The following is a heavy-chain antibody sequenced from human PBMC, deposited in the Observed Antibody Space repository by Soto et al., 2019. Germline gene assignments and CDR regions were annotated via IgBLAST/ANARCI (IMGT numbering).Heavy chain of an antibody. D-gene: IGHD6-6*01. CDR1: GFTFSNYA. CDR2: IGVAATFV. J-gene: IGHJ6*02. CDR3: ARVQLLRNVYQYNGMDV. V-gene: IGHV3-21*01. Sequence: QVVESGGGLVKPGGSLRLSCAVSGFTFSNYAMSWVRQAPGKGLEWVSSIGVAATFVHYAESVKGRFTVSRDDANNSLFLHMSSLTCGDTAVYYCARVQLLRNVYQYNGMDVWGQGTTVTVSS.